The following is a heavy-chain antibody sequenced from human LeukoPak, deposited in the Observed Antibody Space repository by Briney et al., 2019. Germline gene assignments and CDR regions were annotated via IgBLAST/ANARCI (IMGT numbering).Heavy chain of an antibody. CDR1: RYSICSGYY. CDR2: IYHSGST. CDR3: AREPKRQPNFIKGYAFDI. Sequence: SETLSLTSSVSRYSICSGYYWGWIRRPPGKGLEWIGSIYHSGSTYYNPSLKSRVTISVDTSKNQFSLKLSSVTAADTAVYYCAREPKRQPNFIKGYAFDIWDQGTMVTVSS. D-gene: IGHD6-13*01. V-gene: IGHV4-38-2*02. J-gene: IGHJ3*02.